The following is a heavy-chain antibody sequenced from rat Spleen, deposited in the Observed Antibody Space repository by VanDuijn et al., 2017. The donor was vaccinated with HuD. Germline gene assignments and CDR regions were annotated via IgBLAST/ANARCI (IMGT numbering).Heavy chain of an antibody. CDR1: GFTFRNFD. Sequence: EVQLVESGGGLVQPGRSLKLSCEASGFTFRNFDMAWVRQAPTKGLEWVASISPSGVTYYRDSVKGRFTVSRENAKSTLHLLMDSLRSEDTATYYCTRQDTSGYSNWFTYWGQGTLVTVSS. D-gene: IGHD4-3*01. CDR2: ISPSGVT. V-gene: IGHV5-25*01. CDR3: TRQDTSGYSNWFTY. J-gene: IGHJ3*01.